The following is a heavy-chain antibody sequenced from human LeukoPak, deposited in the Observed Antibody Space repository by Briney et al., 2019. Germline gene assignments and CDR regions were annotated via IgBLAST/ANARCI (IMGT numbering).Heavy chain of an antibody. V-gene: IGHV4-4*07. D-gene: IGHD2-15*01. J-gene: IGHJ3*02. Sequence: SETLSLTCTASGGSINNYYWSWIRQPAGKGLEWIGRIYTRGSTNYNPSLKSRVTMSVDTSKNQFSLKLSSVTAADTAVYYCARGRYCSADICSGGDAFDIWGQGTMVSVSS. CDR1: GGSINNYY. CDR2: IYTRGST. CDR3: ARGRYCSADICSGGDAFDI.